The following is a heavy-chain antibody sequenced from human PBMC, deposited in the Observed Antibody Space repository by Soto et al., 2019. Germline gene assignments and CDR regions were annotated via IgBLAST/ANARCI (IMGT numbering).Heavy chain of an antibody. Sequence: QVQLVQSGAEVKKPGASVKVSYKASGYTFTSHGINWVRQAPGQGLELMGWISAYNGDTKYEQKFQGRVTMTTDASSSTAYMELKSLSSDDTAVYFCARDPSNTSGNRIWFDPWGQGTQVTVSS. J-gene: IGHJ5*02. D-gene: IGHD6-19*01. CDR2: ISAYNGDT. CDR1: GYTFTSHG. CDR3: ARDPSNTSGNRIWFDP. V-gene: IGHV1-18*04.